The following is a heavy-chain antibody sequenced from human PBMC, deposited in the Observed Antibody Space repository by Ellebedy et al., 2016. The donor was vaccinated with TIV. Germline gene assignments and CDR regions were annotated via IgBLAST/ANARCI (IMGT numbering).Heavy chain of an antibody. CDR1: GFTFSNYA. CDR2: FFSYDGST. J-gene: IGHJ4*02. CDR3: AGAARGSGAYESF. D-gene: IGHD5-12*01. Sequence: GESLKISCAASGFTFSNYAMSWVRQAPGKGLERVSDFFSYDGSTHYADSVKGRFTISRDNSKNSLYLQMNSMRVDDTALYYCAGAARGSGAYESFWGQGTLVTVSS. V-gene: IGHV3-23*01.